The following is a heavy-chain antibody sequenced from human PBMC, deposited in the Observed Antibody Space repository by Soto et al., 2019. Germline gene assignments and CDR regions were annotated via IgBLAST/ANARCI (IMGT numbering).Heavy chain of an antibody. D-gene: IGHD3-16*02. CDR3: ARPVLFFDPVGGSYRPGACEI. V-gene: IGHV5-51*01. CDR1: GFSFATYW. Sequence: GEALKLSCKASGFSFATYWIGWVRQMPGKGLEWMGIIYPGDSETRYSPSFQGQVTISADKSISTAYMQWSILKPSDTAMYYCARPVLFFDPVGGSYRPGACEIWGQGTMV. CDR2: IYPGDSET. J-gene: IGHJ3*02.